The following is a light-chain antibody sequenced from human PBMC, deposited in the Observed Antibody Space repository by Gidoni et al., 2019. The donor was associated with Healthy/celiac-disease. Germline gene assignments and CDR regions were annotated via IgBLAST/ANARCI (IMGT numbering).Light chain of an antibody. CDR2: EFS. CDR1: ISDVGGYNY. J-gene: IGLJ2*01. V-gene: IGLV2-8*01. CDR3: SSYAGSNNPVV. Sequence: QSALTKPPSASGSPGQSVPISCTGTISDVGGYNYVSWYQQHPGKAPQLMIYEFSKRPSGVPDRFSGSKSGNTASLTVSGLQAEDEADYYCSSYAGSNNPVVFGGGTKLTVL.